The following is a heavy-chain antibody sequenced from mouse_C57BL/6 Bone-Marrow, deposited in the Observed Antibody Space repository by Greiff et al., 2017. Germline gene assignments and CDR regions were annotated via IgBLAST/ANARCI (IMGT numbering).Heavy chain of an antibody. CDR2: IWSGGST. CDR1: GFSLTSYG. V-gene: IGHV2-2*01. D-gene: IGHD2-3*01. J-gene: IGHJ2*01. CDR3: AINFYAGYYVSFGFDY. Sequence: VQLQQSGPGLVQPSQSLTITCTASGFSLTSYGVHWVRQSPGKGLEWIGGIWSGGSTDYNAAFIPRLSISTGNTKSQVFFKMNSLQADDTAIYYCAINFYAGYYVSFGFDYWGQGTTLTVSS.